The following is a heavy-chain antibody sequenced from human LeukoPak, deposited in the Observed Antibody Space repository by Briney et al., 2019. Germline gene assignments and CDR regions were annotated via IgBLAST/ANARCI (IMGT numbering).Heavy chain of an antibody. D-gene: IGHD3-3*01. Sequence: ASVKVSCTSSGYTFIGYYMHWVRQAPGQGLEWMGWINPNTGDTKYAQKFQGRVSMTRDTSISTAYMELSMLRSDDTAVYYCARDNGRAFYDFWSGSPYNWFAPWGQGTLVTVSS. J-gene: IGHJ5*02. CDR2: INPNTGDT. V-gene: IGHV1-2*02. CDR3: ARDNGRAFYDFWSGSPYNWFAP. CDR1: GYTFIGYY.